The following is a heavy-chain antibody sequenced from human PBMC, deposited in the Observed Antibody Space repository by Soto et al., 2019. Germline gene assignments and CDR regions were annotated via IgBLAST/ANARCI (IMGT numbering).Heavy chain of an antibody. J-gene: IGHJ4*02. D-gene: IGHD3-10*01. Sequence: EVQLVESGGGLIQPGGSLRLSCAVSGFTVSNNYMSWVRQAPGKGLEGVSVIYSGGYTAYGDSVKGRFTISRDNSKNTQYLKINARGATARAFYYWATNPGGGGYWGQGTLVTVSS. CDR1: GFTVSNNY. V-gene: IGHV3-53*01. CDR2: IYSGGYT. CDR3: ATNPGGGGY.